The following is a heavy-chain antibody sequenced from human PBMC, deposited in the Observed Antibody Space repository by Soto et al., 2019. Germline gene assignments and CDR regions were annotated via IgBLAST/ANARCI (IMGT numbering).Heavy chain of an antibody. Sequence: ASVKVSCKASGYTFTSYGISWVRQAPGQGLEWMGWISAYNGNTNYAQKLQGRVTMTTDTSTSTAYMELRSLRSDDTAVYYCARGVLDGYKLGDNFDYWGQGTLVTVSS. CDR1: GYTFTSYG. CDR2: ISAYNGNT. CDR3: ARGVLDGYKLGDNFDY. V-gene: IGHV1-18*01. J-gene: IGHJ4*02. D-gene: IGHD3-3*02.